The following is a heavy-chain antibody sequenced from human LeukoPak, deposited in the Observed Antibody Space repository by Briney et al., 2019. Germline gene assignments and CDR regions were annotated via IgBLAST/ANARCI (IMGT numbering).Heavy chain of an antibody. CDR2: ITSDSRYM. V-gene: IGHV3-21*01. J-gene: IGHJ6*04. CDR1: GFTFSSYN. Sequence: GGSLSLSCAASGFTFSSYNMNWVRQASGKGLEWVSSITSDSRYMYYADSVKGRFTISRDNAKNSLYLQMNSLRAEDTAVYYCAELGITMIGGVWGKGTTVTISS. D-gene: IGHD3-10*02. CDR3: AELGITMIGGV.